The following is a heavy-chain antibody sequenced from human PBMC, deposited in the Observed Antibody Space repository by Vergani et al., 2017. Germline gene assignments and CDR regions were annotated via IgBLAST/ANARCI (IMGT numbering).Heavy chain of an antibody. CDR2: IYYSGST. CDR3: ARXGGTTVSYYYMDV. V-gene: IGHV4-31*03. CDR1: GGSISSDNYY. D-gene: IGHD4-17*01. Sequence: QVQLQESGPGLVKPSQTLSLTCTVSGGSISSDNYYWSWIRQHPGKGLEWIGYIYYSGSTYYNPSLKSRVTISVDTSKNQFSLKLSSVTAADTAVYYCARXGGTTVSYYYMDVWGKGTTVTVSS. J-gene: IGHJ6*03.